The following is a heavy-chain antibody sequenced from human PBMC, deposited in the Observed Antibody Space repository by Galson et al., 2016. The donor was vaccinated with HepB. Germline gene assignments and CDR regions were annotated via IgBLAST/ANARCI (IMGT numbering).Heavy chain of an antibody. CDR3: ARCLRGRGGPEGLLDP. V-gene: IGHV4-34*01. J-gene: IGHJ5*02. CDR2: INHSGST. CDR1: GGSLSDNY. Sequence: ETLSLTCGVFGGSLSDNYWNWIRQTPGKELEWIAEINHSGSTNYNPSLRSRVRISVDTAKNQVSLKLSPVTAADTAIYYCARCLRGRGGPEGLLDPWGQGILVTVSS. D-gene: IGHD3-10*01.